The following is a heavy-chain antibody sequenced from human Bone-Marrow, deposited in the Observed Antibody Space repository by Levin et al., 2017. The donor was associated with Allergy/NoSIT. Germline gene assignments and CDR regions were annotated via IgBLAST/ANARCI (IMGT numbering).Heavy chain of an antibody. CDR2: IRQDGSEK. CDR1: GFTFSTYW. D-gene: IGHD2-8*02. Sequence: PGGSLRLSCAASGFTFSTYWMSWVRQAPGKGLEWVANIRQDGSEKYYVDSVKGRFTISRDNAKNSLYLQMNSLRAEDTAVYYCAREERIELTGARAGPYYFDYWGQGTLVTVSS. V-gene: IGHV3-7*01. CDR3: AREERIELTGARAGPYYFDY. J-gene: IGHJ4*02.